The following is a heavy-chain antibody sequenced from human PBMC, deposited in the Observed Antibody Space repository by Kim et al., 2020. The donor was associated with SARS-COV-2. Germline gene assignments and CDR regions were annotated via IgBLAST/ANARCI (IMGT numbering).Heavy chain of an antibody. CDR3: TTSLLRYFDWLLLFDY. D-gene: IGHD3-9*01. V-gene: IGHV3-15*01. Sequence: KSRFTISRDDSKNRRYLQMNSLKAEDTAVYYCTTSLLRYFDWLLLFDYWGQGTLVTVSS. J-gene: IGHJ4*02.